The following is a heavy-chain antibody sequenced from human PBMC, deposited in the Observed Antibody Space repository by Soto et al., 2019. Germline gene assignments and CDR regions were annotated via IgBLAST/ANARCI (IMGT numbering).Heavy chain of an antibody. D-gene: IGHD6-6*01. CDR2: IIPIFGTA. Sequence: ASVKVSCKASGGTFSSYAISWVRQAPGQGLEWMGGIIPIFGTANYAQKFQGRVTITADESTSTAYMELSSLRSEDTAVYYCARERTFIAARRRGDAFDIWGQGTMVTVSS. CDR1: GGTFSSYA. V-gene: IGHV1-69*13. J-gene: IGHJ3*02. CDR3: ARERTFIAARRRGDAFDI.